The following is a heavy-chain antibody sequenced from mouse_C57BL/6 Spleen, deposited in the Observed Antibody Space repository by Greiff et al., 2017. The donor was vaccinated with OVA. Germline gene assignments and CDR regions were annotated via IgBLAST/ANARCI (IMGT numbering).Heavy chain of an antibody. V-gene: IGHV1-53*01. J-gene: IGHJ4*01. CDR2: INPSNGGT. CDR3: ARPYGYDGHYAMDY. CDR1: GYTFTSYW. D-gene: IGHD2-2*01. Sequence: QVQLQQSGTELVKPGASVKLSCKASGYTFTSYWLHWVKQRPGQGLEWIGNINPSNGGTNYNEQFKSKATLTVDKSSSTAYMQLSSLTSEDSAVYYCARPYGYDGHYAMDYWGQGTSVTVSS.